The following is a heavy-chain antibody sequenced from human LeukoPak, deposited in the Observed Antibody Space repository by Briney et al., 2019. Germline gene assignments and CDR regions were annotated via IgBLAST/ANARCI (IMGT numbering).Heavy chain of an antibody. CDR1: GFTFSSYG. D-gene: IGHD5-18*01. V-gene: IGHV3-30*18. Sequence: GRSLRLSCAGFGFTFSSYGMQWVRRAPGKGLEWVTVISHDGSVKHYADSVKGRFTIPRDNARNTLYLQMNSLRAEDSTVYYCAKEANPYSSTSFDYWGRGTLVTVSS. J-gene: IGHJ4*02. CDR2: ISHDGSVK. CDR3: AKEANPYSSTSFDY.